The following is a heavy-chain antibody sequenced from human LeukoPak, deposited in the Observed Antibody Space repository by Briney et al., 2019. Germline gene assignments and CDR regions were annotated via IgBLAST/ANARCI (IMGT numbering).Heavy chain of an antibody. CDR3: ASGSIAAAGTVY. V-gene: IGHV3-21*01. Sequence: GGSLRLSCAASGFTFSSCSMNWVRQAPGKGLEWVSSISSSSSYIYYADSVKGRFTISRDNAKNSLYLQMNSLRAEDTAVYYCASGSIAAAGTVYWGQGTLVTVSS. D-gene: IGHD6-13*01. CDR2: ISSSSSYI. CDR1: GFTFSSCS. J-gene: IGHJ4*02.